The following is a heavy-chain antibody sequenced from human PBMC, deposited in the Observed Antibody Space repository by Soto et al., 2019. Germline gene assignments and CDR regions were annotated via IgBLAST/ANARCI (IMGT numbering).Heavy chain of an antibody. D-gene: IGHD5-12*01. Sequence: SETLSLTCTVSGGSISNYYWIWIRQPAGKALEWIGRIYTSGSTDYNPSLRSRVTISIDTSKNQFSLKVTSMTAADTAVYYCARERREEIHDGYDIDYWGQGTLVTVSS. CDR3: ARERREEIHDGYDIDY. J-gene: IGHJ4*02. CDR2: IYTSGST. CDR1: GGSISNYY. V-gene: IGHV4-4*07.